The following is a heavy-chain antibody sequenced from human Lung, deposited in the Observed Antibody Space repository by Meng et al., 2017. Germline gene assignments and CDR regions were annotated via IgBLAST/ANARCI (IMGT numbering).Heavy chain of an antibody. J-gene: IGHJ4*02. D-gene: IGHD3-22*01. CDR1: VGSFSDYY. CDR2: INHSGST. CDR3: ARGRSSGYYSPLDY. V-gene: IGHV4-34*01. Sequence: SETLSLTCAVYVGSFSDYYWTWIRQSPGKGLEWIGHINHSGSTNYSPSLKSRLTMSVDTSKNQFSLKLSSVTAADTAVYYCARGRSSGYYSPLDYWGQGTLVTVSS.